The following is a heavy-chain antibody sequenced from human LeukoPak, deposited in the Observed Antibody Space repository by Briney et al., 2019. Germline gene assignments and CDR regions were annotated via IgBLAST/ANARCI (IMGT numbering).Heavy chain of an antibody. D-gene: IGHD3-10*01. CDR1: GITLSNYG. V-gene: IGHV3-23*01. CDR3: AKRGVVIRVILVGFHKEAYYFDS. CDR2: LSGSGGGT. J-gene: IGHJ4*02. Sequence: GGSLRLSCAVSGITLSNYGMSWVRQAPGKGLEWVAGLSGSGGGTNYADSVKGRFTISRDNAKNTLYLQMNSLRAEDTAVYFCAKRGVVIRVILVGFHKEAYYFDSWGQGALVTDSS.